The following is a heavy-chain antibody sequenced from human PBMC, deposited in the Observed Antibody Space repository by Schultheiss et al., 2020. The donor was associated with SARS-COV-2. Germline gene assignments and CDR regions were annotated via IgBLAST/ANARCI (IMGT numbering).Heavy chain of an antibody. Sequence: SETLSLTCAVYGGSFSSYYWSWIRQPAGKGLEWIGRIYTSGSTNYNPSLKSRITMSLDTSKHQFSLKVNSVTAADTAVYYCAGSEDVRVVPAAISGWFGPWGQGALVTVSS. CDR3: AGSEDVRVVPAAISGWFGP. CDR2: IYTSGST. CDR1: GGSFSSYY. V-gene: IGHV4-59*10. D-gene: IGHD2-2*01. J-gene: IGHJ5*02.